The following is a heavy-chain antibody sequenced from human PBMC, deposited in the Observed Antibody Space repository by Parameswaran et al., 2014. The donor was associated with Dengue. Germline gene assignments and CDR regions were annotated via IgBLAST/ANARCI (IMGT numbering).Heavy chain of an antibody. Sequence: RWIRQPPGKGLEWIGYIYYSGSTNYNPSLKSRVTISVDTSKNQFSLKLSSVTAADTAVYYCARRGGVRYCSGGSCYTYYYYGMDVWGQGTTVTVSS. CDR3: ARRGGVRYCSGGSCYTYYYYGMDV. CDR2: IYYSGST. V-gene: IGHV4-59*08. J-gene: IGHJ6*02. D-gene: IGHD2-15*01.